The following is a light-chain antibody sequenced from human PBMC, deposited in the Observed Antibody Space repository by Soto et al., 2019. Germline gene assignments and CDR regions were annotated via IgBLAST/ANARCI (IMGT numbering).Light chain of an antibody. CDR2: GAS. V-gene: IGKV3-15*01. Sequence: EIVITQSPGTLSVSPGERATLSCRASQSVSSNLAWYQQKPGQAPRLLIYGASTRATGIPARFSGSGSETEFTLTISSLQSEDFAVYYCQQFYNWPRTFGQGTKWISN. CDR3: QQFYNWPRT. J-gene: IGKJ1*01. CDR1: QSVSSN.